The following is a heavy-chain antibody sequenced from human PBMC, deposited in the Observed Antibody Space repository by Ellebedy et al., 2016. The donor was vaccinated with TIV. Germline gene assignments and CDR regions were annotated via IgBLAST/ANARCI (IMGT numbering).Heavy chain of an antibody. Sequence: SVKVSXKASRGTFSSYAISWVRQAPGQGLEWMGGIIPIFGTANYAQKFQGRVTITADKSTSTAYMELSSLRSEDTAVYYCARDGRRELRKGLGGNWFDPWGQGTLVTVSS. V-gene: IGHV1-69*06. CDR2: IIPIFGTA. CDR3: ARDGRRELRKGLGGNWFDP. CDR1: RGTFSSYA. D-gene: IGHD1-26*01. J-gene: IGHJ5*02.